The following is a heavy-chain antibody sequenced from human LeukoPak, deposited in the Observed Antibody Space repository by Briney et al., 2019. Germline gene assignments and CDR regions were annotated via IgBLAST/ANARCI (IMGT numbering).Heavy chain of an antibody. CDR2: IYYSGST. D-gene: IGHD1-26*01. J-gene: IGHJ4*02. CDR3: ARVTLSGRHGYYFDY. CDR1: GGSISSGGYY. Sequence: SQTLSLTCTVSGGSISSGGYYWSWIRQHPGKGLEWIGYIYYSGSTYYNPSLKSRVTISVDTSKNQFSLKLSSVTAADTAVYYCARVTLSGRHGYYFDYWGQGTLVTVSS. V-gene: IGHV4-31*03.